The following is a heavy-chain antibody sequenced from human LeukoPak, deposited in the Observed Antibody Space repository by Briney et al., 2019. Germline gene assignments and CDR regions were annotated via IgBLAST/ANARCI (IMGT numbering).Heavy chain of an antibody. CDR3: ARVEGYSRLIDC. V-gene: IGHV4-59*01. CDR1: GGFISSYY. J-gene: IGHJ4*02. D-gene: IGHD5-18*01. CDR2: IYYSGST. Sequence: SETLSLTCTVSGGFISSYYWSRIRQPPGKGLEWIGYIYYSGSTNYNPSLKSRVTISVDTSKNQFSLKLSSATAADTAVYYCARVEGYSRLIDCWGQGTLVTVSS.